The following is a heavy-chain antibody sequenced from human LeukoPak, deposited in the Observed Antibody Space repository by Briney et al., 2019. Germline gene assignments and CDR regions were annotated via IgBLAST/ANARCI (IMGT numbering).Heavy chain of an antibody. D-gene: IGHD3-10*01. Sequence: PGGSLRLSCAASGFTFSSYGMHWVRQAPGKGLEWVAFIRYDGSNKYYADSVKGRFTISRDNPKNTLYLQMNSLRAEDTAVYYCAKDRGYYYYMDVWGKGTTVTVSS. J-gene: IGHJ6*03. V-gene: IGHV3-30*02. CDR3: AKDRGYYYYMDV. CDR2: IRYDGSNK. CDR1: GFTFSSYG.